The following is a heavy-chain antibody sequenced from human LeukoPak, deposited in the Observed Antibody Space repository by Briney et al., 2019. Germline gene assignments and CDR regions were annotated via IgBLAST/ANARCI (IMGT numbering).Heavy chain of an antibody. J-gene: IGHJ4*02. Sequence: SETLSLTCTVSGYSISSGYYWGWIRQPPGKGLEWIGSIYHSGSTYYNPSLKSRVTISVDTSKNQFSLKLSSVTAADTAVYYCARAVGYCSGGSCYSGNFDHWGQGTLVTVSS. V-gene: IGHV4-38-2*02. CDR2: IYHSGST. CDR3: ARAVGYCSGGSCYSGNFDH. CDR1: GYSISSGYY. D-gene: IGHD2-15*01.